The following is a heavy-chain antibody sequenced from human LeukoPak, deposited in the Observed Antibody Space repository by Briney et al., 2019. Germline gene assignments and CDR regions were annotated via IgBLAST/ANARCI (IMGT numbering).Heavy chain of an antibody. CDR1: GGSISSSSYY. J-gene: IGHJ5*02. CDR2: IYYSGST. Sequence: PSETLSLTCTVSGGSISSSSYYWGWIRQPPGKGLEWIGSIYYSGSTYYNPSLKSRVTISVDTSKNQFSLKLSSVTAADTAVYYCARHTYSSSWYHENWFDPWGQGTPVTVSS. V-gene: IGHV4-39*01. CDR3: ARHTYSSSWYHENWFDP. D-gene: IGHD6-13*01.